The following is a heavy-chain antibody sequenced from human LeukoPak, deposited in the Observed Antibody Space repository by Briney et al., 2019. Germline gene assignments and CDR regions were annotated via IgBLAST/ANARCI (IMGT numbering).Heavy chain of an antibody. Sequence: PGGSLRLSCAASGFTFSSYSMNWVRQAPGKGLEWVSSISSSSSYIYYADSVKGRFTISRDNSKNTLYLQMNSLRAEDTAVYYCAKGPLRGVIITFIDYWGQGTLVTVSS. V-gene: IGHV3-21*04. J-gene: IGHJ4*02. D-gene: IGHD3-10*01. CDR2: ISSSSSYI. CDR3: AKGPLRGVIITFIDY. CDR1: GFTFSSYS.